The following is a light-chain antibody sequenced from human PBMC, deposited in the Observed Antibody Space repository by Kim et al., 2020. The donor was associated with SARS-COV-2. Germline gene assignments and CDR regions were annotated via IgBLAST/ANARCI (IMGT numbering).Light chain of an antibody. CDR3: QQYGGSPLT. Sequence: EIVLTQSLGTLSLSTGERATLSCRASQSVSRNYLTWYQQKPGQAPRLLIYGASSRATGIPDRFSGSGSGTDFTLTISRLEPEDFAVYYCQQYGGSPLTFGGGTKGDIK. CDR1: QSVSRNY. J-gene: IGKJ4*01. V-gene: IGKV3-20*01. CDR2: GAS.